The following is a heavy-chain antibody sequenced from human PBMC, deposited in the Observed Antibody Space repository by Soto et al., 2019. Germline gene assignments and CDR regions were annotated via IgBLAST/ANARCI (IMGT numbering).Heavy chain of an antibody. Sequence: PSETLSLTCTVSRGSIRDYYWSWIRQPAGKGLEWIGRIYSSGNTNYNPSLKSRVTMSVDTSRNQLSLKLSSVTTADTAVYYCARIGVLSSFDNWDQGTLVTVSS. CDR3: ARIGVLSSFDN. J-gene: IGHJ4*02. CDR2: IYSSGNT. CDR1: RGSIRDYY. V-gene: IGHV4-4*07. D-gene: IGHD3-3*01.